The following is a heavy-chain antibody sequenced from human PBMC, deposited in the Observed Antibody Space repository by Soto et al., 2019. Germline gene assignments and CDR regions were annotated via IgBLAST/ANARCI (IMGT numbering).Heavy chain of an antibody. Sequence: PGESLKISCRCSGYTFSNFWIAWVRHLPGKGLEWMGIIYPGDHETRYSPSFHGKVTISADKSINTAYLQWGSLEASDSAFYYCARSPRSSPYFDYWGQGALVTVS. V-gene: IGHV5-51*01. D-gene: IGHD6-13*01. CDR3: ARSPRSSPYFDY. CDR1: GYTFSNFW. J-gene: IGHJ4*02. CDR2: IYPGDHET.